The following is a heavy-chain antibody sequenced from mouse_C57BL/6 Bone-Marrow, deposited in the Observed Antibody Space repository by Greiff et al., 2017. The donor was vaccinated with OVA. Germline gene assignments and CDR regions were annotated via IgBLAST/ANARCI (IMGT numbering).Heavy chain of an antibody. Sequence: QVQLQQPGTELVKPGASVKLSCKASGYTFTSYWMNWVKQRPGQGLEWIGNINPSNGGTNYNEKFKSKATLTVDKSSSTAYMQLSSLTSEDSAVYYCARSKTTTVVAYYFDYWGQGTTLTVSS. CDR2: INPSNGGT. CDR3: ARSKTTTVVAYYFDY. CDR1: GYTFTSYW. J-gene: IGHJ2*01. V-gene: IGHV1-53*01. D-gene: IGHD1-1*01.